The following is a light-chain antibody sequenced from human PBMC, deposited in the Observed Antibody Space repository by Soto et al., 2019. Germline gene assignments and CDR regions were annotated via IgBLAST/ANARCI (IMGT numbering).Light chain of an antibody. CDR2: EAS. CDR3: QQYEDYPLT. V-gene: IGKV1-5*03. J-gene: IGKJ4*01. CDR1: QSISTW. Sequence: DIPVTQSPSTLSASVGDRVTITCRASQSISTWLAWYQQKPGKAPKLLIYEASSLESGVPSRFGGSGSETEFTLTISSLQPDDFATYFCQQYEDYPLTFGGGTKVDIK.